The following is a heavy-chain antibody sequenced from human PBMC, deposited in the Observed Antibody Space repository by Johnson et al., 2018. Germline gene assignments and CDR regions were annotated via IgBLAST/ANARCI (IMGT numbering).Heavy chain of an antibody. D-gene: IGHD6-13*01. CDR2: ISYDGRNK. V-gene: IGHV3-30*18. J-gene: IGHJ3*02. CDR3: AKDRSVRYSSRWSDAFDI. Sequence: QVQLVESGGSVVQXGTSLRLSCSASEFTFSNVHWVRQAPGKGLEWVAVISYDGRNKKYADSVKGRFAISRDNSKNTLYVQMDSSRAEDTAVYYLAKDRSVRYSSRWSDAFDIWGPGTMVTVSS. CDR1: EFTFSN.